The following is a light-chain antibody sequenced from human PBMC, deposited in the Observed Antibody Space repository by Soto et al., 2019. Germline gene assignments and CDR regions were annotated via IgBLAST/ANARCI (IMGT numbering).Light chain of an antibody. V-gene: IGKV1-33*01. CDR2: DAS. CDR3: LSGIT. CDR1: QDISNY. J-gene: IGKJ3*01. Sequence: DIQMTQSPSSLSASVGDRVTITCQASQDISNYLNWYQQKPGKAPRLLISDASNLETGVPSRFSGSVSGTDFTFTISTLRPEYIATYYCLSGITFGPGTKVDIK.